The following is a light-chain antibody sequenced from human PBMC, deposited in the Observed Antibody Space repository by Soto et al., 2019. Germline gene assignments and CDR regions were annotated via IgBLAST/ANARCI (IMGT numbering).Light chain of an antibody. J-gene: IGKJ5*01. Sequence: IRLTQSPSSLSASVGDRVTITCRASQSIXSFLGWYQQKPGKAPKTLXDNAATLQKGGPSRLSGSGSVTDFPLPISSLQPEDSATYYFQQLQSYPGTFGHGTRLEIK. CDR2: NAA. CDR1: QSIXSF. V-gene: IGKV1-9*01. CDR3: QQLQSYPGT.